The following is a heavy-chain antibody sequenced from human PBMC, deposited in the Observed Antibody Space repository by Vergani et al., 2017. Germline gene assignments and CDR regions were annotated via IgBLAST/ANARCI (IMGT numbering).Heavy chain of an antibody. CDR3: ARERAPFTMIVVVTPDY. CDR1: GFTFSSYG. J-gene: IGHJ4*02. V-gene: IGHV3-33*01. D-gene: IGHD3-22*01. Sequence: QVQLVESGGGVVQPGRSLRLSCAASGFTFSSYGMHWVRQAPGKGLEWVAVIWYDGSNKYYADSVEGRFTISRDNSKNTLYLQMNSLRAEDTAVYYCARERAPFTMIVVVTPDYWGQGTLVTVSS. CDR2: IWYDGSNK.